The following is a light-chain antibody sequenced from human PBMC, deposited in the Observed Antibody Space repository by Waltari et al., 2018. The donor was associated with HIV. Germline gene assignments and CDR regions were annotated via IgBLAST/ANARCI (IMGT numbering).Light chain of an antibody. CDR3: MLYYRGAQRYV. CDR2: STS. Sequence: QTVVTQEPSLIVSTGRTLPLTCASSSGAVTSAYYPKAFQQKPGQARRALIYSTSNKHYWNPIRFADSLRAGKAALTLSGKQPEEEAEYYCMLYYRGAQRYVFGTGTKDTVL. CDR1: SGAVTSAYY. J-gene: IGLJ1*01. V-gene: IGLV7-43*01.